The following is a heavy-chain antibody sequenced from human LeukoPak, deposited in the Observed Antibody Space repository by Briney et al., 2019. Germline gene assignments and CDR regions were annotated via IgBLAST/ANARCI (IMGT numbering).Heavy chain of an antibody. J-gene: IGHJ4*02. CDR3: ARDKFDIVVVVAATRWGNFDY. CDR2: IRSKANSYAT. CDR1: GFTFSGSA. V-gene: IGHV3-73*01. Sequence: GGSLRLSCAASGFTFSGSAMHWVRQASGKGLEWVGRIRSKANSYATAYAASVKGRFTISRDDSKNTAYLQMNSLKTEDTAVYYCARDKFDIVVVVAATRWGNFDYWGQGTLVTVSS. D-gene: IGHD2-15*01.